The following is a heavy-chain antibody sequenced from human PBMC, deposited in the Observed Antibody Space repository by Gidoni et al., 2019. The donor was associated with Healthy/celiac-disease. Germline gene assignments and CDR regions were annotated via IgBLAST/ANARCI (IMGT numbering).Heavy chain of an antibody. Sequence: QITLKESGPTLVKPTQTLTLTCTFSGFSLSTSGVGVGWIRQPPGKALEWLALIYWDDDKRYSPSLKSRLTITKDTSKNQVVLTMTNMDPVDTATYYCAHRNNYGSGSPNFDYWGQGTLVTVSS. V-gene: IGHV2-5*02. CDR3: AHRNNYGSGSPNFDY. J-gene: IGHJ4*02. CDR2: IYWDDDK. CDR1: GFSLSTSGVG. D-gene: IGHD3-10*01.